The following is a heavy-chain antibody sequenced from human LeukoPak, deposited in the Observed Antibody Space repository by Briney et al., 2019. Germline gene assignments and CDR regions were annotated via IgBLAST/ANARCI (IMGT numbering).Heavy chain of an antibody. D-gene: IGHD3-3*01. CDR3: ARGRITIFGVVINDAFDI. Sequence: ASVKVSCKASGYTFTSYDINWVRQATGQRLEWMGWMNPNSGNTGYAQKFQGRVTITRNTSISTAYMELSSLRSEDTAVYYCARGRITIFGVVINDAFDIWGQGTMVTVSS. CDR1: GYTFTSYD. V-gene: IGHV1-8*03. J-gene: IGHJ3*02. CDR2: MNPNSGNT.